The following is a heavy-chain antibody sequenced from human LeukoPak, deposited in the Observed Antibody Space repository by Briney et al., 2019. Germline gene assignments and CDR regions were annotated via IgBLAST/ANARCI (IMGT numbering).Heavy chain of an antibody. CDR1: GYTFTGYY. CDR3: ARGPTLVRGVIMPDSVGGMDV. CDR2: INPNSGGT. Sequence: ASVKVSCKASGYTFTGYYMHWVRQPPGQGVEWMGGINPNSGGTNYAQRFQGGVTIPRNTSISTAYMELSSLRSEDTAVYYCARGPTLVRGVIMPDSVGGMDVWGQGTTVTVS. J-gene: IGHJ6*02. D-gene: IGHD3-10*01. V-gene: IGHV1-2*02.